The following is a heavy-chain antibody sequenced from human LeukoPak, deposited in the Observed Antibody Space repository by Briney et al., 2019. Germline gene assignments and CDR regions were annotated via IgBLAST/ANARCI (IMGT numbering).Heavy chain of an antibody. CDR1: GSSISSYY. J-gene: IGHJ4*02. V-gene: IGHV4-4*07. Sequence: SETLSLTCTVSGSSISSYYWSWIRQPAGKGLEWIGRIYASGSANYNPSLKSRVTMSVDTSKNQFSLKLSSVTAADTAVYYCARGGDGYNYFDYWGQGTLVTVSS. CDR2: IYASGSA. CDR3: ARGGDGYNYFDY. D-gene: IGHD5-24*01.